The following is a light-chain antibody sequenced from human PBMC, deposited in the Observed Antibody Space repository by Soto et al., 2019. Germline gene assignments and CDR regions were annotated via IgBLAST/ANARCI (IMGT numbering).Light chain of an antibody. CDR2: DVT. CDR1: SSDIVDYDY. J-gene: IGLJ2*01. CDR3: CSYTDIALDVV. Sequence: QSALTQPASVSGSPGQSITISCTGTSSDIVDYDYVSWYEHLPGKAPKLLIFDVTHRPSGVSDRFSGSKSGNTASLTISGVRPEDEADYYCCSYTDIALDVVFGGGTKLTVL. V-gene: IGLV2-14*01.